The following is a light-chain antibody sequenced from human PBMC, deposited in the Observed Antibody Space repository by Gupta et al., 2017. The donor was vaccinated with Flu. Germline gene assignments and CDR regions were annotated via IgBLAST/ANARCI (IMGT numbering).Light chain of an antibody. Sequence: ITISCTGTSSDVGGYDYVSWYQLHPGKAPKLIIYEVTYRPSGVSDRFSGSKSGNTASLTISGFQAEDEADYYCSSYTSTNTLEVFGTGTRVTVL. J-gene: IGLJ1*01. CDR1: SSDVGGYDY. V-gene: IGLV2-14*01. CDR3: SSYTSTNTLEV. CDR2: EVT.